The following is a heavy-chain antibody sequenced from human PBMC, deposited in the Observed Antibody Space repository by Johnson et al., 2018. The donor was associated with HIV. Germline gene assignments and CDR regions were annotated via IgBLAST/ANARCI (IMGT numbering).Heavy chain of an antibody. Sequence: HVQLVESGGGVVQPGGSLRLSCAASGFTFSDYYMSWIRQAPGKGLEWVSYISWKGGSTGYADSVKGRFTISKDNAKNSLYLQMNSLRVDDTAFYYCAREIPYDYVWGSYRPGAFDIWGQGTMVTVSS. J-gene: IGHJ3*02. V-gene: IGHV3-11*01. D-gene: IGHD3-16*02. CDR2: ISWKGGST. CDR1: GFTFSDYY. CDR3: AREIPYDYVWGSYRPGAFDI.